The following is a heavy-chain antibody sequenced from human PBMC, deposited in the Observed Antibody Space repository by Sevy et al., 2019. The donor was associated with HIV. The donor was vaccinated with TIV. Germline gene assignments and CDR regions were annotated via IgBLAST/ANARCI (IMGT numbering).Heavy chain of an antibody. CDR2: IYYNGHI. CDR1: GGSITSLY. CDR3: AGENAWGRGYS. D-gene: IGHD1-26*01. J-gene: IGHJ4*02. V-gene: IGHV4-59*08. Sequence: SETLSLTCTVSGGSITSLYWNWIRQPPGKGLEWIANIYYNGHINYNPYLKSRITLSLDTSKNQFSLRLSSVTAPDTAMYYCAGENAWGRGYSWGQGTLVTVSS.